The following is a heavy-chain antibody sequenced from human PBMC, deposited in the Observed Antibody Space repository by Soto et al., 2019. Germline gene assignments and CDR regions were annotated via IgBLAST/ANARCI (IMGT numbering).Heavy chain of an antibody. CDR2: INSNRGGT. D-gene: IGHD3-3*01. CDR1: GYTFSGYY. Sequence: GAPVKVSCDASGYTFSGYYMHWLRHAPGQGLERMGWINSNRGGTNYSQQLQGKVTMTRNTSISTPYMELSRLRSDDTAVYYCARLLFGVVTEDLLCPYYFSYWGQGTLVTVS. V-gene: IGHV1-2*02. J-gene: IGHJ4*02. CDR3: ARLLFGVVTEDLLCPYYFSY.